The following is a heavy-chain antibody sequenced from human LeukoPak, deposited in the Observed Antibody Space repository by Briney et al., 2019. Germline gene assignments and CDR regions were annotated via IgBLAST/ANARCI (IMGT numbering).Heavy chain of an antibody. J-gene: IGHJ5*02. CDR3: ARARGSSWPNWFDP. Sequence: ASVKVSCKASGYTFTSYAMHWVRQAPGQRLEWMGWINAGNGNTKYSQKFQGRVTITRDTSASTAYMELSSLRSEDTAVYYCARARGSSWPNWFDPWGQGTLVTVSS. CDR2: INAGNGNT. V-gene: IGHV1-3*01. CDR1: GYTFTSYA. D-gene: IGHD6-13*01.